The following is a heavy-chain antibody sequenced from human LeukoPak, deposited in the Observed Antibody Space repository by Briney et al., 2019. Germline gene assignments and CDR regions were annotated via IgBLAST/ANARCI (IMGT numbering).Heavy chain of an antibody. V-gene: IGHV3-21*01. J-gene: IGHJ6*02. CDR1: GFTFSSYS. CDR3: ARRLGYCSSTSCTNYYYYGMDV. Sequence: GGSLRLSCAASGFTFSSYSMNWVRQAPGKGLEWVSSISSSSSYIYYADSVKGRFTISRDNAKNSLYLQMNSLRAEDTAVHYCARRLGYCSSTSCTNYYYYGMDVWGQGTTVTVSS. CDR2: ISSSSSYI. D-gene: IGHD2-2*01.